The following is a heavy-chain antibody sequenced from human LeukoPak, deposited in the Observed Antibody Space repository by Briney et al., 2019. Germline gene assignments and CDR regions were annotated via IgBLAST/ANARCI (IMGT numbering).Heavy chain of an antibody. V-gene: IGHV3-7*01. CDR2: IKPDGSEK. CDR1: GFTFRSYW. Sequence: PGGSLRLSCAASGFTFRSYWMSWARQVPGKGLECVANIKPDGSEKYYVDSVKGRFTISRDNAKNSLYLQMNGLRADDTAVYYCAAGSYFDHWGQGTLIAVSS. CDR3: AAGSYFDH. D-gene: IGHD3-10*01. J-gene: IGHJ4*02.